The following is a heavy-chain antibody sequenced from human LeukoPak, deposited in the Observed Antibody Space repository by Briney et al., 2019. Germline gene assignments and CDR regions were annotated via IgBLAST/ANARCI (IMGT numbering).Heavy chain of an antibody. CDR2: IYPNSGGT. V-gene: IGHV1-2*02. Sequence: ASVKVSFKASGYIFTVYHIHWVRQAPGQGVEWMGWIYPNSGGTNYAQKFQGRVTMTRDTSITTVYMELSRLTSDDTAVYYCARVAVEMASWLAPWGQGTLVTVSS. CDR3: ARVAVEMASWLAP. CDR1: GYIFTVYH. D-gene: IGHD5-24*01. J-gene: IGHJ5*02.